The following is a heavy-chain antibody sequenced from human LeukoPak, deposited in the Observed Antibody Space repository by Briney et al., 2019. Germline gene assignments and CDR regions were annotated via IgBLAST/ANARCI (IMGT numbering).Heavy chain of an antibody. J-gene: IGHJ5*02. CDR3: ARGQAYYYGSGPEETWFDP. CDR2: MNPNSGNT. V-gene: IGHV1-8*03. Sequence: ASVKVSCKASGYTFTSYDINWVRQATGQGLEWMGWMNPNSGNTGYAQKFQGRVTITRNTSISTAYMKLSSLRSEDTAVYYCARGQAYYYGSGPEETWFDPWGQGTLVTVSS. CDR1: GYTFTSYD. D-gene: IGHD3-10*01.